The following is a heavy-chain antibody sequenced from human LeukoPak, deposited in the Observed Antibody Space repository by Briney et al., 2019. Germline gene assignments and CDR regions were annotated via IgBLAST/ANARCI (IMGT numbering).Heavy chain of an antibody. CDR2: IWYDGSNK. CDR1: GFTFSSYG. Sequence: GGSLRLSCAASGFTFSSYGMHWVRQAPGKGLEWVAVIWYDGSNKYYADSVKGRFTISRDNSKNTLYLQMNSLRAEDTAVYYCAKGYAVAALYYFDYWGQGTLVTVSS. V-gene: IGHV3-30*02. J-gene: IGHJ4*02. D-gene: IGHD6-19*01. CDR3: AKGYAVAALYYFDY.